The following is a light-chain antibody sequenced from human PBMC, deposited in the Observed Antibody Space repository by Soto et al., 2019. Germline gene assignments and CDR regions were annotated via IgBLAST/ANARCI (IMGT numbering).Light chain of an antibody. CDR2: DVT. CDR1: SSAVAGYNY. Sequence: QSALTQPRSVSGSPGQSVTISCTGTSSAVAGYNYVSWYQQHPGKAPKLMIYDVTKRPSGVPDRFSASKSGDTASLTISGIQAEDEADYSCCSYAGSYTFVVFGGGTQLTVL. J-gene: IGLJ2*01. V-gene: IGLV2-11*01. CDR3: CSYAGSYTFVV.